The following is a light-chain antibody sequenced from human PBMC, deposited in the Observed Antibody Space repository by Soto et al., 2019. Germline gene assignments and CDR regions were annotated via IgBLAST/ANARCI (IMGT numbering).Light chain of an antibody. CDR1: QSISSW. V-gene: IGKV1-5*03. J-gene: IGKJ1*01. CDR2: RAS. Sequence: DIQMTQSPSTLSASVGDRVTITCRASQSISSWLAWYQQKPGKAPTLLIYRASSLESGVPSRFSSRGSGTEFTLSISILQPDDFATYYSQQYYSYWTFGQGTKVEIK. CDR3: QQYYSYWT.